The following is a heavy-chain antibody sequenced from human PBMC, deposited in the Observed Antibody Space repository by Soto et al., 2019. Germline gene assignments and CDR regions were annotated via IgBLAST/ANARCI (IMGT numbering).Heavy chain of an antibody. CDR1: GFSFDDYA. CDR3: AKDRGSGSYAANYYYYGMDV. J-gene: IGHJ6*02. CDR2: INWNSGSI. Sequence: GGSLRLACAASGFSFDDYAIHWVRQAPGKGLEWVSGINWNSGSIGYADSVKGRFTIPRDNAKTSLYLQMNSLRVEDTALYYCAKDRGSGSYAANYYYYGMDVWAQGTTVTVSS. V-gene: IGHV3-9*01. D-gene: IGHD3-10*01.